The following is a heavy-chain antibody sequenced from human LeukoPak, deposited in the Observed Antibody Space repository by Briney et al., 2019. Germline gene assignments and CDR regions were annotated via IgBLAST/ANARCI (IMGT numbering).Heavy chain of an antibody. CDR1: GGTFSSNA. V-gene: IGHV1-69*01. CDR2: IIPIFGTA. D-gene: IGHD3-16*01. Sequence: SVKVSCKASGGTFSSNAISWVRQAPGQGLEWMGGIIPIFGTANYAQKFQGRVTITADESTSTAYMELSSLRSEDTAVYYCASQLYPGEYNWFDPWGQGTLVTVSS. CDR3: ASQLYPGEYNWFDP. J-gene: IGHJ5*02.